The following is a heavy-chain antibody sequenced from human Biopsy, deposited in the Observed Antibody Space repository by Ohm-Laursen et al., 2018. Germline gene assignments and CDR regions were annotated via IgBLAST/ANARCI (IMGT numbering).Heavy chain of an antibody. D-gene: IGHD3-9*01. Sequence: SVKVSCKASGYSFTKYYINWVRQAPGQGLEWVGIINPTGGTASYAEKFQGRVTLTRDTSTGTVYLELNSLISEDTALYYCARDETGSSVFGPYYYGMDVWGQGTTVTVS. CDR2: INPTGGTA. V-gene: IGHV1-46*01. J-gene: IGHJ6*02. CDR1: GYSFTKYY. CDR3: ARDETGSSVFGPYYYGMDV.